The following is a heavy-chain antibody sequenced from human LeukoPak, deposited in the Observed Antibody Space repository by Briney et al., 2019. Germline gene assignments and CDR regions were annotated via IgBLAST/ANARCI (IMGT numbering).Heavy chain of an antibody. D-gene: IGHD3-9*01. V-gene: IGHV3-48*01. CDR2: ISSSSSTI. CDR3: ARDHHKGIFTGYYPYYFDY. J-gene: IGHJ4*02. CDR1: GFTFSSYS. Sequence: GGSLRLSCAASGFTFSSYSMNWVRQAPGKGLEWVSYISSSSSTIYYADSVKGRFTISRDNAKNSLYLQMNSLRAEDTAVYYCARDHHKGIFTGYYPYYFDYWGQGTLVTVSS.